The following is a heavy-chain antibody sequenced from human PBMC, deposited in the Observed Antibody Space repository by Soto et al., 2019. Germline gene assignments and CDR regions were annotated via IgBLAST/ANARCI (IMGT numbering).Heavy chain of an antibody. CDR3: TTERDY. CDR1: GLNFSGSA. J-gene: IGHJ4*02. V-gene: IGHV3-73*02. CDR2: IRSRPHNYAT. Sequence: EVQLVESGGGLVQIGGSLKLSCATSGLNFSGSAMHWAHQASGKGLEWVGRIRSRPHNYATTYAASVEGRFTISRDDSKNTVYLQMNGLKTEDTAVYYCTTERDYWGRGTLVTVSS.